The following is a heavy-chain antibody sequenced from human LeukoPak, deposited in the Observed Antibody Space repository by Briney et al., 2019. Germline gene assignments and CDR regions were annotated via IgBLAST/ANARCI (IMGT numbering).Heavy chain of an antibody. V-gene: IGHV3-74*01. Sequence: PGGSLRLSCAASGLTISNYWMHWVRQFPGKGLVWVSRINSEGSSISYGDSVKGRFTISRDNAKNTLNLQMNSLRAEDTAVYYCARGRGVSLDYWGQGALVTVSS. CDR3: ARGRGVSLDY. J-gene: IGHJ4*02. CDR1: GLTISNYW. CDR2: INSEGSSI. D-gene: IGHD3-10*01.